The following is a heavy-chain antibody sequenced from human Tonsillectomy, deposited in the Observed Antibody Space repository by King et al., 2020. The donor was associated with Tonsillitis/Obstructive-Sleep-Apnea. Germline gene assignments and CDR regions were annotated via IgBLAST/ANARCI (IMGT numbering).Heavy chain of an antibody. J-gene: IGHJ6*02. Sequence: QLVQSGAEVKKPGASVKVSCKASGYNFTNYGISWVRQAPGQGLEWMGWISAYNGNTNYAQKLHGRLTMTTDTSTSTAYMELRSLRSDDTAVFYCARDPIYCSGDSCHHQSTYYYYGMDVCGQGTTVTVSS. V-gene: IGHV1-18*01. CDR2: ISAYNGNT. CDR3: ARDPIYCSGDSCHHQSTYYYYGMDV. D-gene: IGHD2-15*01. CDR1: GYNFTNYG.